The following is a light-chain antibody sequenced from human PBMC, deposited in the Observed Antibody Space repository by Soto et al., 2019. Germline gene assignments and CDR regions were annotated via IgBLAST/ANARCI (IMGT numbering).Light chain of an antibody. CDR3: QQRSNWPWT. V-gene: IGKV3-11*01. CDR1: QSVSSY. J-gene: IGKJ1*01. CDR2: DAS. Sequence: EIVLTQSPATLSLSPGESATLSCRASQSVSSYLTWYQQKPGQAPRLLIYDASKKATDIPARFSGSGSGTDFTLTISSLEPEDFAVYYCQQRSNWPWTFGQGTNVEIK.